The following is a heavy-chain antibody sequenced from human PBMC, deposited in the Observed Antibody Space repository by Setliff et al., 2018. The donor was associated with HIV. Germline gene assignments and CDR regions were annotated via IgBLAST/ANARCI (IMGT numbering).Heavy chain of an antibody. CDR2: IRSGETNK. D-gene: IGHD5-12*01. CDR3: ARISVASRYNSDMDV. CDR1: GFIFSTYG. Sequence: GSLRLSCEASGFIFSTYGMHWVRQAPGKGLEWVAFIRSGETNKYYSDSVKGRFTISRDTSKNTLFLQINSLRPEDTAVYYCARISVASRYNSDMDVWGKGTTVTVSS. J-gene: IGHJ6*03. V-gene: IGHV3-30*02.